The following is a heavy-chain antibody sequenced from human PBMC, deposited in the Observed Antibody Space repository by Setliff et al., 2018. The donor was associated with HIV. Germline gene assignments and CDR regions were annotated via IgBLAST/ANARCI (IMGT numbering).Heavy chain of an antibody. CDR1: GGTFSSYA. D-gene: IGHD3-10*01. J-gene: IGHJ4*02. Sequence: SVKVSCKASGGTFSSYAISWVRQAPGQGLEWMGGIIPIFGTANYAQKFQGRVTITTDESTSTAYMELSSLRSEDTAVYYCALLWFGELLPYNFDYWGQGTLVTVSS. CDR3: ALLWFGELLPYNFDY. V-gene: IGHV1-69*05. CDR2: IIPIFGTA.